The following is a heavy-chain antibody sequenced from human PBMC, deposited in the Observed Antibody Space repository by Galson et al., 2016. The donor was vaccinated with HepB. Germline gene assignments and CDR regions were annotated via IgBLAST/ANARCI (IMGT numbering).Heavy chain of an antibody. J-gene: IGHJ3*02. V-gene: IGHV3-64D*06. CDR2: ITSDGRST. D-gene: IGHD2-2*01. CDR3: VKSGDCSINDCFHAFDI. Sequence: SLRLSCAASGFTFSGYSMHWVRQAPGKGLEYVSTITSDGRSTYYVDSVRGRSTISRDNSKNTLYLQMRSLRAEDTAMYYCVKSGDCSINDCFHAFDIWGRGTMVTVSS. CDR1: GFTFSGYS.